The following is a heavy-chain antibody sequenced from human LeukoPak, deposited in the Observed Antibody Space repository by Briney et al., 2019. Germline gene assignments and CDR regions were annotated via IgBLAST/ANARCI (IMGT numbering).Heavy chain of an antibody. D-gene: IGHD3-22*01. CDR1: GYTFTGYY. J-gene: IGHJ4*02. CDR3: AREVARDSSGLYYFDY. CDR2: INPNSGGT. V-gene: IGHV1-2*02. Sequence: GASVKVSCKASGYTFTGYYMHWVRQAPGQGLEWMGWINPNSGGTNYAQKFQGRVTMTRDTSISTAYMELSRLRSDDTAVYYCAREVARDSSGLYYFDYWGQGTLVTVSS.